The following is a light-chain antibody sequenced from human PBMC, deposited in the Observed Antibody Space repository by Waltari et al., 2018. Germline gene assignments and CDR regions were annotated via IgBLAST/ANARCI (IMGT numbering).Light chain of an antibody. V-gene: IGKV3-11*01. Sequence: EIVLTQSPATLSLSPGERATLSCRASHSVSNLLPWYQQRPGQSPRLLIYDTSYRAPGIPGRFSGSGSGADFTLTISSLQPEDVAVYYCHQYHSTPYTFGQGTNLEIK. CDR2: DTS. CDR1: HSVSNL. J-gene: IGKJ2*01. CDR3: HQYHSTPYT.